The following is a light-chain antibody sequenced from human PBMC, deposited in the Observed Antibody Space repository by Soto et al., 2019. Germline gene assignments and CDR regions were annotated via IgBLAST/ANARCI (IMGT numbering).Light chain of an antibody. CDR1: QSVSSK. J-gene: IGKJ4*01. CDR3: QQYIDWSPA. V-gene: IGKV3-15*01. Sequence: ETVMTQYPDTLSLSPGERATLSCRASQSVSSKLVWYQQKPGQAPRFLIYGASTRATGISARFRGSVSGTEFTLTVDSLQCEDFAVYYCQQYIDWSPAFGGGTKVEIK. CDR2: GAS.